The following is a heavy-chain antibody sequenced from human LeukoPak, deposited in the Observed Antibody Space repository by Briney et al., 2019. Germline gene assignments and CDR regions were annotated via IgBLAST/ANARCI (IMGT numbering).Heavy chain of an antibody. CDR3: ARRENYYGSGSYYKGNNWFDP. D-gene: IGHD3-10*01. Sequence: SETLSLTCAVSGGSISSSSYYWGWIRQPPGKGLEWIGSIYYSGSTYYNPSLKSRVTISVDTSKNQFSLKLSSVTAADTAVYYCARRENYYGSGSYYKGNNWFDPWGQGTLVTVSS. CDR1: GGSISSSSYY. CDR2: IYYSGST. J-gene: IGHJ5*02. V-gene: IGHV4-39*01.